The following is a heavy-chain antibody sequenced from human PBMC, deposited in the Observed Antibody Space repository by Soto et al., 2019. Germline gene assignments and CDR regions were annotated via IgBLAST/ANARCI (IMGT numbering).Heavy chain of an antibody. Sequence: VEMVQSGAEVKKPGASVRVSCKASGYTFTDYVIHWVRQAPGQGLEWMGWINPNSGGTNYAQKFQARVTMTRDTSITTVYLDLSRLRSDDTATYYCARDTKIPANAIHDGRWGQGTLVTVSS. CDR1: GYTFTDYV. CDR2: INPNSGGT. D-gene: IGHD2-2*01. CDR3: ARDTKIPANAIHDGR. V-gene: IGHV1-2*02. J-gene: IGHJ4*02.